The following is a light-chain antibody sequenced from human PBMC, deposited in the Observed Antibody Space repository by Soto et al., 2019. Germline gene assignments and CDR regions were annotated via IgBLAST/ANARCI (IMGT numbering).Light chain of an antibody. V-gene: IGLV1-40*01. Sequence: QLVLTQPPSVSGAPGQRVTISCTGSSSNIGAGYDVHWYQQLPGTAPKLLIYGNSNRPSGVPDRFSGSKSGTSASLAITGLQAEDEADYYCQSYDSGLRGYVFGTGTKLTVL. CDR1: SSNIGAGYD. J-gene: IGLJ1*01. CDR3: QSYDSGLRGYV. CDR2: GNS.